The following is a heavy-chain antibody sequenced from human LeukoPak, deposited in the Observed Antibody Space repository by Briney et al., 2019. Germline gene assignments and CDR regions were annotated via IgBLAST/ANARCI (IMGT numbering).Heavy chain of an antibody. CDR3: ARHNGLRYFDWLSTNYFDY. Sequence: PSETLCLTCAVYGGSFSGYYWSWIRQPPGKGLEWIGEIKHSGSTNYNPSLKSRVTISVDTSKNQFSLKLSSVTAADTAVYYCARHNGLRYFDWLSTNYFDYWGQGTLVTVSS. V-gene: IGHV4-34*01. CDR1: GGSFSGYY. CDR2: IKHSGST. J-gene: IGHJ4*02. D-gene: IGHD3-9*01.